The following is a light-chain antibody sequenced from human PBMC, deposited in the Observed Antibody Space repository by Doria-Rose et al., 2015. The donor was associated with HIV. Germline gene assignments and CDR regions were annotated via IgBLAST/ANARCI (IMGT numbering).Light chain of an antibody. J-gene: IGKJ1*01. CDR2: DGS. CDR1: QSFGSTY. CDR3: HQYGTSWT. Sequence: EIVMTQSPGTLSLPPGERATLSCRASQSFGSTYLAWYQQKPGQAPSLLIYDGSTRATGIPDRFSASGSGTDFTLTINRLEPEDFALYYCHQYGTSWTFGQGTKVEI. V-gene: IGKV3-20*01.